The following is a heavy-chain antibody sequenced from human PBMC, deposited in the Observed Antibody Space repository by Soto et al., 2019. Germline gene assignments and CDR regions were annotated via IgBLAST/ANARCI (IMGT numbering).Heavy chain of an antibody. CDR3: ARRWGAAVDY. D-gene: IGHD1-26*01. V-gene: IGHV4-59*08. J-gene: IGHJ4*02. CDR2: IDYSGST. CDR1: GGSISSYY. Sequence: QVQLQESGPGLVKPSETLSLTCTVSGGSISSYYWSWIRQPPGKGLEWIGYIDYSGSTNYNPSPKSRVTISVDTSKNQFSLKLSSVTAADTAVYYCARRWGAAVDYWGQGTLVTVSS.